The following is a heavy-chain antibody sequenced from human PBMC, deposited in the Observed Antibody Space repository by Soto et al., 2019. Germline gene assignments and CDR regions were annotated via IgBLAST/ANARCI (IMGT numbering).Heavy chain of an antibody. V-gene: IGHV3-30*18. Sequence: GXSVRLSCAASGFTFSSYGMHWVRQAPGKGLEWVAVISYGGSNKYYADSVKGRFTISRDNSKNTLYLQMNSLRAEDTAVYYCAKGVGDSGSYGPENFDYWGQGTLVTVSS. D-gene: IGHD1-26*01. J-gene: IGHJ4*02. CDR1: GFTFSSYG. CDR3: AKGVGDSGSYGPENFDY. CDR2: ISYGGSNK.